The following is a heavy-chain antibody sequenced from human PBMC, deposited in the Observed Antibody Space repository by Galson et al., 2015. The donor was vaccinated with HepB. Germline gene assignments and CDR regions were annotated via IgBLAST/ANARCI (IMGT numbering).Heavy chain of an antibody. CDR2: IYYSGST. V-gene: IGHV4-59*01. D-gene: IGHD2-15*01. Sequence: ETLSLTCTVSGGSISSYYWSWIRQRPGTGLGWVGYIYYSGSTNYNPSLKSRVTISVDTSKNQFSLKLSSVTAAATAVYYCARGQTRYSSGGSCPTFFDYWGQGTLVTVSS. J-gene: IGHJ4*02. CDR3: ARGQTRYSSGGSCPTFFDY. CDR1: GGSISSYY.